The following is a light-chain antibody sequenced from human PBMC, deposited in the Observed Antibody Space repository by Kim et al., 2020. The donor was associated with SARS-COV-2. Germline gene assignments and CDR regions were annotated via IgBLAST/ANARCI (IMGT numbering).Light chain of an antibody. J-gene: IGKJ2*01. CDR1: QGIRND. CDR3: LQDYNYPRT. V-gene: IGKV1-6*01. Sequence: SASVGDRVTITCRASQGIRNDLGWYQQKPGNAPKLLIYAASSLQSGVPSRFSGSGSGTDFTLTISSLQPEDFATYYCLQDYNYPRTFGQGTKLEI. CDR2: AAS.